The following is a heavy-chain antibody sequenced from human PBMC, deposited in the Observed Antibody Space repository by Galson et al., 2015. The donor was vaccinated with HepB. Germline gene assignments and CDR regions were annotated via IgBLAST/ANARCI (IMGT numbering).Heavy chain of an antibody. CDR3: AKDWPAATDAFDI. CDR1: GFTFSSYA. CDR2: ISGSGGST. V-gene: IGHV3-23*01. D-gene: IGHD2-2*01. Sequence: SLRLSCTASGFTFSSYAMSWVRQAPGKGLEWVSAISGSGGSTYYADSVKGRFTISRDNSKNTLYLQMNSLRAEDTAVYYCAKDWPAATDAFDIWGQGTMVTVSS. J-gene: IGHJ3*02.